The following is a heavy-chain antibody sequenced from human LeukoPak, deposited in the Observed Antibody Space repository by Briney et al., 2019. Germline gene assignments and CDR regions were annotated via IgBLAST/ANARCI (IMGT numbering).Heavy chain of an antibody. CDR3: ARHYDSSGYYLYYFDY. J-gene: IGHJ4*02. D-gene: IGHD3-22*01. V-gene: IGHV4-59*01. CDR2: IYYSGST. CDR1: GGSISSYY. Sequence: SETLSLTCTVSGGSISSYYWSWIRQPPGRGLEWIGYIYYSGSTNYNPSLKSRVTISVDMSKNQFSLKLSSVTAADTAVYYCARHYDSSGYYLYYFDYWGQGTLVTVSS.